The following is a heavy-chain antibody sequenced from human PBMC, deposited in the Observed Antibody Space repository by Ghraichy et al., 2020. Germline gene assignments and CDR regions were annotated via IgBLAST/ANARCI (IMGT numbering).Heavy chain of an antibody. J-gene: IGHJ6*02. D-gene: IGHD1-26*01. V-gene: IGHV3-49*03. CDR2: IRSKASGETT. Sequence: GESLNISCTASGFTFGDYAMSWFRQAPGKGLEWVGFIRSKASGETTEYAASVKGRFTISRDDSKSIACLQMSSLKTEDTAVYYCTRPNRVEATYFYYAMDVWGQGTTVTVSS. CDR3: TRPNRVEATYFYYAMDV. CDR1: GFTFGDYA.